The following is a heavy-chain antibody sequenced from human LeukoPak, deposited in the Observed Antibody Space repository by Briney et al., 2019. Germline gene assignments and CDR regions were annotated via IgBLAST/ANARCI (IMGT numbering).Heavy chain of an antibody. J-gene: IGHJ4*02. CDR2: ILTNGVTK. D-gene: IGHD6-19*01. CDR1: GFTFANYA. CDR3: ARDFDSGWTFDY. V-gene: IGHV3-64*01. Sequence: GGSLRLSCVASGFTFANYAMHWVRQAPGKGLEYVSSILTNGVTKNYASSVKGGFTIARDNSKNTLYLQMGSLRGDDTAVYYCARDFDSGWTFDYWGLGTLVTVSS.